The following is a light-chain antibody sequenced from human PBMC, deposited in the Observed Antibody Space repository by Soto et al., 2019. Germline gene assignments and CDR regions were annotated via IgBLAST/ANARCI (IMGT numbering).Light chain of an antibody. CDR1: SSDVGGFNY. CDR3: SSYTSSSSLLV. CDR2: EVS. J-gene: IGLJ2*01. Sequence: QSALTQPASVSGSPGQSITISCTGTSSDVGGFNYVSWYQQHPGKAPKLVIYEVSNRPSGLSNRFSGSKSGNAASLTISGLQAEDEADYCCSSYTSSSSLLVFGRGTKLTVL. V-gene: IGLV2-14*01.